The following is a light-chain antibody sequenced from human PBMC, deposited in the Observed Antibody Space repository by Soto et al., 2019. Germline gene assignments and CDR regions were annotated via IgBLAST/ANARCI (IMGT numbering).Light chain of an antibody. CDR1: QSVSSN. CDR3: QEYNNWPRT. Sequence: EIVMTQSPATLSVSPGERATLSCRASQSVSSNLAWHQQKPGQAPRLLIYGAFTRATGIPARFSGSGSGTEFTLTISSLQSEDFAVYYCQEYNNWPRTFGQGTKVEIK. CDR2: GAF. V-gene: IGKV3-15*01. J-gene: IGKJ1*01.